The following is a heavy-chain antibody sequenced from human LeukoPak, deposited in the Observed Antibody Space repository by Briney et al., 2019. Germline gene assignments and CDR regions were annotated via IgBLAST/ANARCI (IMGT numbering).Heavy chain of an antibody. CDR1: GSTFSSYA. V-gene: IGHV3-23*01. D-gene: IGHD6-19*01. J-gene: IGHJ4*02. CDR3: AKGFLGGTDQYFDS. Sequence: GGSLRLSCEASGSTFSSYAMNWVRQAPGKVLEWVSAIGSGGGSTDYADPVQGRFTISKDNSKSTLYLQMNSLRAEDTAVYYCAKGFLGGTDQYFDSWGQGTLVTVSS. CDR2: IGSGGGST.